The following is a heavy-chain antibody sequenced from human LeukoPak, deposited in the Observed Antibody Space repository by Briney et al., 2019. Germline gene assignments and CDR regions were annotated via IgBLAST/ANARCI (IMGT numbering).Heavy chain of an antibody. CDR3: ARLQGRGDNYLDF. Sequence: SETLSLTCTVPGGSINAYYWSWLRQPPGKGLEWIGYISYSGSTNYNPSLMTLQSRVTFSVDTSKNQFSLTLNSVTAADTAMYYCARLQGRGDNYLDFWGQGALVTVSS. CDR2: ISYSGST. J-gene: IGHJ4*02. V-gene: IGHV4-59*08. D-gene: IGHD7-27*01. CDR1: GGSINAYY.